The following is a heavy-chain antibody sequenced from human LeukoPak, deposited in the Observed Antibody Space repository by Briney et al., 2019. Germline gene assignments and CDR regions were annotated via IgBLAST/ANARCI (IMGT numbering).Heavy chain of an antibody. CDR2: TNTNGGST. Sequence: GRSLRLSCAASGFIFSNYAMHWVRQAPGKGLEYVSATNTNGGSTYYADSVKGRFTISRDNSKNTLYLQMSSLRADDTAVYFCVKDKKGHWLNNDAFDIWGQGTVVTVSS. J-gene: IGHJ3*02. CDR1: GFIFSNYA. D-gene: IGHD6-19*01. CDR3: VKDKKGHWLNNDAFDI. V-gene: IGHV3-64D*06.